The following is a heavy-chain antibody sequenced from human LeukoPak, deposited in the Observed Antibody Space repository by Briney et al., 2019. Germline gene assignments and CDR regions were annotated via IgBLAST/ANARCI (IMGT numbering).Heavy chain of an antibody. CDR1: GFTFDDYA. Sequence: GGSLRLSCAASGFTFDDYAMHWVRQAPGKGLEWVSSISWNSGTIAYVDSVKGRFTISRDNAKNSLYLQMNSLRAEDTALYCCAKDLYSSGWTHFDYWGQGTLVTVSS. D-gene: IGHD6-19*01. V-gene: IGHV3-9*01. CDR2: ISWNSGTI. J-gene: IGHJ4*02. CDR3: AKDLYSSGWTHFDY.